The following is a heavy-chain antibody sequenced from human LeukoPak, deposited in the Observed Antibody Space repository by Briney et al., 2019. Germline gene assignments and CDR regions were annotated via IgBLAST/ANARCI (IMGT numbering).Heavy chain of an antibody. CDR2: IGTYNGNT. D-gene: IGHD1-26*01. CDR1: GYTFINYA. CDR3: VREWDHTRMTFDI. V-gene: IGHV1-18*01. Sequence: GASVKVSCKASGYTFINYAISWVRQAPGQGLEWMGWIGTYNGNTKYAQEFQGRVTMTTDTSTSTDYMELRNLRSDDTAVYFCVREWDHTRMTFDIWGQGTMVTVSS. J-gene: IGHJ3*02.